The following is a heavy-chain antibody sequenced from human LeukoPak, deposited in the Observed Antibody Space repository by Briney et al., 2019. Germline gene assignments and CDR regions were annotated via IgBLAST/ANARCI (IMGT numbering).Heavy chain of an antibody. D-gene: IGHD4-17*01. J-gene: IGHJ5*02. V-gene: IGHV1-2*02. Sequence: ASVKVSCKASGYTFTGYYMHWVRQAPGQGLEWMGWINPNSGGTNYAQKFQGRVTMTRDTSISTAYMELSRLRSDDTAVYYCARSSTTVTINSVWFDPWGQGTLVTVSS. CDR3: ARSSTTVTINSVWFDP. CDR1: GYTFTGYY. CDR2: INPNSGGT.